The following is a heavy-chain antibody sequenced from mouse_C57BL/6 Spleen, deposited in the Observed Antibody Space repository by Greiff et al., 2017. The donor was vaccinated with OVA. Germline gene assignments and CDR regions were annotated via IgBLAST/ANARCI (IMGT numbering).Heavy chain of an antibody. CDR1: GYTFTDYE. Sequence: VQLQQSGAELVRPGASVTLSCKASGYTFTDYEMHWVKQTPVHGLEWIGAIDPETGGTAYNQKFKGKAILTADKSSSTAYMELRSLTSEDSAVYYCTRSGRRYYFDYWGQGTTLTVSS. V-gene: IGHV1-15*01. CDR2: IDPETGGT. J-gene: IGHJ2*01. CDR3: TRSGRRYYFDY.